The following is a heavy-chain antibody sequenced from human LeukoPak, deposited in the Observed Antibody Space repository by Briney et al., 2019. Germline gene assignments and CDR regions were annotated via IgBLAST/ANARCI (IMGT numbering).Heavy chain of an antibody. CDR2: IYTSGST. J-gene: IGHJ5*02. V-gene: IGHV4-4*07. Sequence: SETLSLTCTVSGGSISSYYWSWMRQPVGKGLEWIGRIYTSGSTKYNPSLKSRVTMSVDTSKSQFSLELSSVTAADTAVYYCARDKTGDYGDLNWFDPWGQGTLVTVSS. CDR1: GGSISSYY. CDR3: ARDKTGDYGDLNWFDP. D-gene: IGHD4-17*01.